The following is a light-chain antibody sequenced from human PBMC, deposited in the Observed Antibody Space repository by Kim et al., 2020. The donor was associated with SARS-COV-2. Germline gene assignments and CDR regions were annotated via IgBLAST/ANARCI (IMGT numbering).Light chain of an antibody. J-gene: IGKJ1*01. CDR2: AAS. CDR3: QQSYSTPRT. CDR1: QSSSSY. V-gene: IGKV1-39*01. Sequence: ASVGDRVTITCLASQSSSSYLNWYQQKPGKAPKLLIYAASSLQSGVPSRFRGSGSGTDFTLTISSLQPEDFATYYCQQSYSTPRTFGQGTKVDI.